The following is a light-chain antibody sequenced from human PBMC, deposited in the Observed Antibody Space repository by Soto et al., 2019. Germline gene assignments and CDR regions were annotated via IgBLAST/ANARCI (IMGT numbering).Light chain of an antibody. V-gene: IGKV1-5*03. Sequence: DIQMTXSPSTLSGSVGDRVTITCRASQTISSWLAWYQQKPGKAPKLLIYKASTLKSGVPSRFSGSGSGTEFTLTISSLQPDDFATYYCQHYNSYSEAFGQGTKV. CDR2: KAS. CDR3: QHYNSYSEA. CDR1: QTISSW. J-gene: IGKJ1*01.